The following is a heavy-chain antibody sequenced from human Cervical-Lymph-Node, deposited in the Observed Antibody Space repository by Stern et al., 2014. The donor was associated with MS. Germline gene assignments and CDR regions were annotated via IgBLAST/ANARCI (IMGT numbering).Heavy chain of an antibody. D-gene: IGHD2-2*01. V-gene: IGHV3-33*01. CDR3: AREAPVEPAATDAFDI. CDR2: LWSDGTNS. J-gene: IGHJ3*02. Sequence: VQLVEPGGGVVQPGRSLRLSCAASGFTFSTYGMHWVRQAPGKGLEWVAVLWSDGTNSLYADSVKGRFTISRDNSKNTLYLQMNTLRTEDTAVYYCAREAPVEPAATDAFDIWGRGTMVAVSS. CDR1: GFTFSTYG.